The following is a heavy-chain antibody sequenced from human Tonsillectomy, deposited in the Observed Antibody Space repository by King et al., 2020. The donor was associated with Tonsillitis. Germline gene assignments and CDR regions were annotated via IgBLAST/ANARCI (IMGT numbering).Heavy chain of an antibody. D-gene: IGHD3-22*01. CDR2: IYVGGTT. V-gene: IGHV3-53*01. J-gene: IGHJ4*02. CDR1: GFSVSSHY. CDR3: ARVNYYDSSGYCRPYYFDY. Sequence: VQLVESGGGLMQPGGSLRLSCAASGFSVSSHYMSWFRPAPGRGLEWGSVIYVGGTTYYADSVKGGFTITRDNSENTLCLQMTRLRAEDTAMYYCARVNYYDSSGYCRPYYFDYWGQGTLVTVSS.